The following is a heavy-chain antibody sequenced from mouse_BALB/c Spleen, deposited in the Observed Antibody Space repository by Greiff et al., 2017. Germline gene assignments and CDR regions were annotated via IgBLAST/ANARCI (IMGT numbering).Heavy chain of an antibody. J-gene: IGHJ2*01. Sequence: EVKLVESGGGLVKPGGSLKLSCAASGFTFSSYAMSWVRQTPEKRLEWVATISSGGSYTYYPDSVKGRFTISRDNAKNTLYLQMSSLRSEDTAMYYCARDSHFDYWGQGTTLTVSS. CDR1: GFTFSSYA. V-gene: IGHV5-9-3*01. CDR3: ARDSHFDY. CDR2: ISSGGSYT.